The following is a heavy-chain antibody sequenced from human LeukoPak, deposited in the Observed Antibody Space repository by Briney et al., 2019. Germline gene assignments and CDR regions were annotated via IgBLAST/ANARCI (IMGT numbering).Heavy chain of an antibody. Sequence: SGGSLRLSCAASGFIFSDYYMSWIRQAPGKGLEWVSYISSSGSTIYYADSVKGRFTISRDNAKTSLYLHMNSLRADDTAVYYCASVRGAAAFDAFDIWGQGTMVTVSS. J-gene: IGHJ3*02. V-gene: IGHV3-11*01. D-gene: IGHD6-13*01. CDR3: ASVRGAAAFDAFDI. CDR2: ISSSGSTI. CDR1: GFIFSDYY.